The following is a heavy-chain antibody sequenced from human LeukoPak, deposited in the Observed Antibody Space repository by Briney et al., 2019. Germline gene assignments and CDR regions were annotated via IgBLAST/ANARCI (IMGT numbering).Heavy chain of an antibody. CDR2: ISTIGNSYAK. CDR3: ISGGSY. D-gene: IGHD3-16*01. J-gene: IGHJ4*02. CDR1: GCIFSGSS. Sequence: GGSMTLSCLAGGCIFSGSSRHWVRQADGRGREWVGRISTIGNSYAKAYAASERRRLNIPSDDSKHTAYLQMNSLKTEDTAVYYSISGGSYWGEGSLGTVSP. V-gene: IGHV3-73*01.